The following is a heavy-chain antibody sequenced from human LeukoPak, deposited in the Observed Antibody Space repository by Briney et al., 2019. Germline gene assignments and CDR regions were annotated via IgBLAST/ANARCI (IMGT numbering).Heavy chain of an antibody. V-gene: IGHV5-51*01. Sequence: ESLKISCRGSGYIFSDYWIGWVRQMPGRGLEWMGIIYAGDSDTRYMPSFQGQVTISADKSINTAYLQWSSLKASDTAVYFCARERGYYCSTGSCYFDFWGQGTLVTVSS. J-gene: IGHJ4*02. CDR3: ARERGYYCSTGSCYFDF. CDR2: IYAGDSDT. D-gene: IGHD2-15*01. CDR1: GYIFSDYW.